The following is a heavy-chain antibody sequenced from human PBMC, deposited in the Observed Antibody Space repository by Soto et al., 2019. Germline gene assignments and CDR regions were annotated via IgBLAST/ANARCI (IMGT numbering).Heavy chain of an antibody. V-gene: IGHV3-30*18. CDR3: AKDFGYDFWSGYYGMDV. J-gene: IGHJ6*02. CDR2: ISYDGSNK. D-gene: IGHD3-3*01. CDR1: GFTFSSYG. Sequence: QVQLVESGGGVVQPGRSLRLSCAASGFTFSSYGMHWVRQAPGKGLEWVAVISYDGSNKYYADSVKGRFTISRDNSKNTLYLQMNSLIAEDTAVYYCAKDFGYDFWSGYYGMDVWGQGTTVTVSS.